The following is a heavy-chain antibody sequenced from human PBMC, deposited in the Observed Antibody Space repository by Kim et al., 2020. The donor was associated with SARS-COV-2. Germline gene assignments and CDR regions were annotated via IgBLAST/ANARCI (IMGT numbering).Heavy chain of an antibody. J-gene: IGHJ6*02. CDR1: GFTFSSYA. Sequence: GGSLRLSCAASGFTFSSYAMSWVRQAPGKGLEWVSAISGSGGSTYYADSVKGRFTISRDNSKNTLYLQMNSLRAEGTAVYYCAKDYYDSSGYYLTADLYYYYGMDVWGQGTTVTVSS. CDR3: AKDYYDSSGYYLTADLYYYYGMDV. D-gene: IGHD3-22*01. V-gene: IGHV3-23*01. CDR2: ISGSGGST.